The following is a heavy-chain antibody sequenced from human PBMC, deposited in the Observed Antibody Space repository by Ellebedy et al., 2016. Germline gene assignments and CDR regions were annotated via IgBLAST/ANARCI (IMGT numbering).Heavy chain of an antibody. CDR3: ARGSGGSYWGAYFDL. V-gene: IGHV4-59*01. D-gene: IGHD1-26*01. Sequence: GSLRLXXTVSGGSISSYYWSWIRQPPGKGLEWIGYIYYSGSTNYNPSLKSRVTISVDTSKNQFSLKLSSVTAADTAVYYCARGSGGSYWGAYFDLWGRGTLVTVSS. CDR1: GGSISSYY. J-gene: IGHJ2*01. CDR2: IYYSGST.